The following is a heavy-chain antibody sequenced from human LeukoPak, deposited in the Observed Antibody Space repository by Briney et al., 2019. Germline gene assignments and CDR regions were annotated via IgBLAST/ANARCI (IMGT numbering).Heavy chain of an antibody. CDR2: ISSSSSYI. Sequence: GGSLRLSCAASGFTFSSYSMNWVRQAPGKGLEWVSSISSSSSYIYYADSVKGRFTISRDNAKNSLYLQMNSLRAEDTAVYYCARRKKVVVAARTSFDYWGQGTLVTVSS. V-gene: IGHV3-21*01. D-gene: IGHD2-15*01. J-gene: IGHJ4*02. CDR1: GFTFSSYS. CDR3: ARRKKVVVAARTSFDY.